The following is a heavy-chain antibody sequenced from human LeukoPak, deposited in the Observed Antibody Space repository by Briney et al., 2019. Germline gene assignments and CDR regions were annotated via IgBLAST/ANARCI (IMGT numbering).Heavy chain of an antibody. CDR2: ISGNGGRT. CDR1: GFTFRSYA. J-gene: IGHJ1*01. CDR3: AKDPEYGRNFPEYLQH. V-gene: IGHV3-23*01. D-gene: IGHD4-23*01. Sequence: GGSLRLSCAASGFTFRSYAMSWVRQAPGKGLVWVSAISGNGGRTYYADSVRGRFTISRDNSKNTLYLLMNSLRAEDTAVYYCAKDPEYGRNFPEYLQHWGQGTLVTVSS.